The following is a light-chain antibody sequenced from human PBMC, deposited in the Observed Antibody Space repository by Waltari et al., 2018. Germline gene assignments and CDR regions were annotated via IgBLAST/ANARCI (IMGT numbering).Light chain of an antibody. CDR2: GAS. CDR1: QSVRNNY. CDR3: QQYGSSSLT. Sequence: EIVLMQSPGTLSLSPGERATLSGRASQSVRNNYLAWYQQKPGQAPRLLIYGASSRAAGIPDRFSGSGSGTDFTLTISRLEPEDFAVYYCQQYGSSSLTFGGGTKVESK. V-gene: IGKV3-20*01. J-gene: IGKJ4*01.